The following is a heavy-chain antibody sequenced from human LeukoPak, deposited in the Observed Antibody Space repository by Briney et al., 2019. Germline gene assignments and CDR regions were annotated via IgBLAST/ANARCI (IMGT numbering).Heavy chain of an antibody. Sequence: GGSLRLSCAVSGITLSNYGMSWVRQAPRKGLEWVAGISDSGGSTNYADSVKGRFTISRDNPKNTLYLQMNSLRAEDTAVYFCAKRGVVIRVILVGFHKQAYYFDSWGQGALVTVSS. CDR2: ISDSGGST. D-gene: IGHD3-22*01. CDR1: GITLSNYG. J-gene: IGHJ4*02. V-gene: IGHV3-23*01. CDR3: AKRGVVIRVILVGFHKQAYYFDS.